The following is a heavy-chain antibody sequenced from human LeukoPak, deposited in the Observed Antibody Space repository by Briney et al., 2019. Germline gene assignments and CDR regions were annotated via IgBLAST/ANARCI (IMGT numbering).Heavy chain of an antibody. Sequence: ASVKVSCKASGYTLTGYYIHWVRQAPGQGPEWMGWINPNGGGTNYAQKFQGRVTMTRDTSINTAYMELSRLRSDDTAVYYCASGSNVDTAMASDYFDYWGQGTLVTVSS. CDR1: GYTLTGYY. CDR2: INPNGGGT. V-gene: IGHV1-2*02. D-gene: IGHD5-18*01. CDR3: ASGSNVDTAMASDYFDY. J-gene: IGHJ4*02.